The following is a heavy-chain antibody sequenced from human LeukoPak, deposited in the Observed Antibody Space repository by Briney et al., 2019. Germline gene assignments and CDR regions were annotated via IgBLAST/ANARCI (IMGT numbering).Heavy chain of an antibody. J-gene: IGHJ4*02. D-gene: IGHD6-19*01. Sequence: PGGSLRLSCAASGFTFSSYSMNWVRQAPGKGLEWVSYISSSSSTIYYADSVKGRFTISRDNAKNSLYLQMNSLRAEDTAVYYCARPSIAVAGTEGAVFDYWGQGTLVTVSS. CDR2: ISSSSSTI. V-gene: IGHV3-48*01. CDR3: ARPSIAVAGTEGAVFDY. CDR1: GFTFSSYS.